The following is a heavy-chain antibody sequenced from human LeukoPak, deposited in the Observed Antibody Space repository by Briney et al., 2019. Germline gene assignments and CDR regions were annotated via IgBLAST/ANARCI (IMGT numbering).Heavy chain of an antibody. J-gene: IGHJ4*02. CDR1: GFTFSSYG. CDR2: VSPPGGGT. Sequence: GGSLRLSCAASGFTFSSYGLHWVRQAPGKGLEWVSGVSPPGGGTYYADSVKGGFTISRDDSRNTLSLQMNSLRVEDTAVYYCARDLAWGAFDYWGQGILVAVSS. V-gene: IGHV3-23*01. D-gene: IGHD7-27*01. CDR3: ARDLAWGAFDY.